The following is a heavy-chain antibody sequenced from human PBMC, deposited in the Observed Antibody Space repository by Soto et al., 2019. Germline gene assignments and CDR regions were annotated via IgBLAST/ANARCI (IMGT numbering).Heavy chain of an antibody. J-gene: IGHJ4*02. Sequence: GGSLRLSWAASGFTFSSYAMSWVRQAPGKGLEWVSAISGSGGSTYYADSVKGRFTISRDNSKNTLYLQMNSLRAEDTAVYYCAKDSCGGSCYDPGYWGQGTLVTVSS. CDR3: AKDSCGGSCYDPGY. CDR2: ISGSGGST. CDR1: GFTFSSYA. D-gene: IGHD2-15*01. V-gene: IGHV3-23*01.